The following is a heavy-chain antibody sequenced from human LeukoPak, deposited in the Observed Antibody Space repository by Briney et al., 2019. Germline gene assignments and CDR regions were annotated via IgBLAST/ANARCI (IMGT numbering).Heavy chain of an antibody. D-gene: IGHD6-19*01. V-gene: IGHV1-24*01. CDR2: FDPEDGET. CDR3: AAPIAVPGLYYIDY. J-gene: IGHJ4*02. Sequence: ASVKVSCKVSGYTLTELSMHWARQAPGKGLEWMGGFDPEDGETIYAQKFQGRVTMTEDTSTDTAYMELSSLRSEDTAVYYCAAPIAVPGLYYIDYWGQGTLVTVSS. CDR1: GYTLTELS.